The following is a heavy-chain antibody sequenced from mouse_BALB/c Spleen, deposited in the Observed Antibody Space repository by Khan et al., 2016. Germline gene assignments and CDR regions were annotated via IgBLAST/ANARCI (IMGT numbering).Heavy chain of an antibody. CDR2: ISYSGST. CDR3: ASSDYGEKDARDY. J-gene: IGHJ4*01. CDR1: GYSITSDYA. V-gene: IGHV3-2*02. Sequence: EVQLQESGPGLVKPSQSLSLTCTVPGYSITSDYAWNWIRQFPGNRLEWMGYISYSGSTSYNPSLKSRISITRDTSKNQFFLQLNSVTSEDTATYSSASSDYGEKDARDYWGQGTSVTVSS. D-gene: IGHD1-1*01.